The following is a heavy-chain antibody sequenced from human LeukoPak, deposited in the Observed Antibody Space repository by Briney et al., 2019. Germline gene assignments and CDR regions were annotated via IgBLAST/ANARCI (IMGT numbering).Heavy chain of an antibody. V-gene: IGHV3-74*01. D-gene: IGHD4-4*01. CDR2: INSDGSST. J-gene: IGHJ4*02. CDR1: GFTFSSYG. Sequence: GGSLRLSCAASGFTFSSYGMHWVRQAPGKGLVWVSRINSDGSSTSYADSVKGRFTISRDNAKNTLYLQMNSLRAEDTAVYYCARDVDYSNLFDYWGQGTLVTVSS. CDR3: ARDVDYSNLFDY.